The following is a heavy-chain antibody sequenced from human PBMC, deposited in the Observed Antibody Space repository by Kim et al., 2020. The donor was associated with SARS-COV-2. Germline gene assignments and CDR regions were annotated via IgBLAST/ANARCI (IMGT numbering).Heavy chain of an antibody. V-gene: IGHV3-23*01. CDR1: GFTFSSYA. D-gene: IGHD2-2*02. Sequence: GGSLRLSCAASGFTFSSYAMSWVRQAPGKGLEWVSAISGSGGSTYYADSVKGRFTISRENSKNTLYLQMNSLRAEDTAVYYCATQPSPCSSTSCYNTPFDHGGQGTLVTVSS. J-gene: IGHJ4*02. CDR3: ATQPSPCSSTSCYNTPFDH. CDR2: ISGSGGST.